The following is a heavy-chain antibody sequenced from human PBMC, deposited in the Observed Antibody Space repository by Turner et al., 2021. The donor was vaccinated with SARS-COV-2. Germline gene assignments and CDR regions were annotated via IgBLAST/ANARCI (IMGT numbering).Heavy chain of an antibody. CDR3: ARLRVGATIYYYHGMDA. J-gene: IGHJ6*02. CDR1: GASLRSSSYY. V-gene: IGHV4-39*02. Sequence: QVQLHESGPGLVKSSETLSLTCTVSGASLRSSSYYWGWIRQPPGKGLEWIGNRFYSGNTYYNESLKSRVTISMDTSANRFSLRLSSVTAADTAVYYCARLRVGATIYYYHGMDAWGQGTTVTVSS. D-gene: IGHD1-26*01. CDR2: RFYSGNT.